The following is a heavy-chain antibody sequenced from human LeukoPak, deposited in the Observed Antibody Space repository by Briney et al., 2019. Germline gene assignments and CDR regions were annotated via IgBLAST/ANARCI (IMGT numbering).Heavy chain of an antibody. CDR2: INPNSGGT. CDR3: ARGSGYGSAFQYKAQYFDS. V-gene: IGHV1-2*02. D-gene: IGHD3-10*01. CDR1: GYTFTGYY. J-gene: IGHJ4*02. Sequence: ASVKVSCKASGYTFTGYYIHWVRQAPGQGLEWMGWINPNSGGTNYAQKFQGRVTMTRDTSIRTAYMELSRLRSDDTAVYYCARGSGYGSAFQYKAQYFDSWGQGILVTVSS.